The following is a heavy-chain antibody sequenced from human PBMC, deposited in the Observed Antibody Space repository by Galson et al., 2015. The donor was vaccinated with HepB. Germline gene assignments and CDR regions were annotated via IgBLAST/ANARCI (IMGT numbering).Heavy chain of an antibody. CDR1: GLTFSNYA. CDR3: AKGGVWGSAARNYGMDV. V-gene: IGHV3-23*01. Sequence: SLRLSCAASGLTFSNYAMTWVRQAPGKGLEWVSSISAGGDTTYYADSVKGRFTICRDNAKKMLSLPTNSLRAEDAAVYYRAKGGVWGSAARNYGMDVWGQGTTVTVSS. D-gene: IGHD7-27*01. J-gene: IGHJ6*02. CDR2: ISAGGDTT.